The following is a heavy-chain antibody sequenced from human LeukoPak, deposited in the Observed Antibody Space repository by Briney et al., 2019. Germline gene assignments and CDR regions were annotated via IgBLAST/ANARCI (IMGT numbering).Heavy chain of an antibody. CDR2: IRSKANSYAT. CDR1: GFTFSGSA. Sequence: GGSLRLSRAASGFTFSGSAMHWVRQASGKGLEWVGRIRSKANSYATAYAASVKGRFTISRDDSKNTAYLQMNSLKTEDTAVYYCTRALFDWLSNLDYWGQGTLVTVSS. CDR3: TRALFDWLSNLDY. V-gene: IGHV3-73*01. J-gene: IGHJ4*02. D-gene: IGHD3-9*01.